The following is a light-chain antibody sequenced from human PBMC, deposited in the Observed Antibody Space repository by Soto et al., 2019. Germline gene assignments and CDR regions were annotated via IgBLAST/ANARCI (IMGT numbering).Light chain of an antibody. CDR1: QSVTNN. V-gene: IGKV3-15*01. Sequence: EIVMTQSPATLSVSPGERATLSCRASQSVTNNWLAWYQQKPGQAPRLLIYGVSTRATGIPARFSGSGSGAEFTLTISSLQSEDFAVYYCQQYGSSSLTFGGGTKVEIK. J-gene: IGKJ4*01. CDR3: QQYGSSSLT. CDR2: GVS.